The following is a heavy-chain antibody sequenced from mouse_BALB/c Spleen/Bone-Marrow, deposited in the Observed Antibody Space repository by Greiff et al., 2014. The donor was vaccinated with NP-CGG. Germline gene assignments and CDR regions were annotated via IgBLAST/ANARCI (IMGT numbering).Heavy chain of an antibody. V-gene: IGHV1S74*01. Sequence: VQLQQSGPQLVRPGASVKISCKASGYSFTSYWMHWVKQRPGQGLEWIGMIDPSDSETRLNQMFKDKATLTADKSSSTAYMQHSSPTSQASAVYSGASCGRSPAWFAYWGQGTLVTVSA. CDR1: GYSFTSYW. J-gene: IGHJ3*01. D-gene: IGHD3-2*02. CDR2: IDPSDSET. CDR3: ASCGRSPAWFAY.